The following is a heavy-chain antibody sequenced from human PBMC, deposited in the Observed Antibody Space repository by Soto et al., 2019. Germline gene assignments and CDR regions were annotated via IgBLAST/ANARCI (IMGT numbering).Heavy chain of an antibody. J-gene: IGHJ4*02. V-gene: IGHV3-48*02. CDR3: VRPLSQSSGLKYYFDS. D-gene: IGHD3-22*01. CDR1: GFSFSTYS. CDR2: ISSSSGII. Sequence: AGGSLRLSCAASGFSFSTYSMNWVRQAPGKGLEWISYISSSSGIIYYADSVKGRFTISRDNAKDSLFLQMNSLRDEDTAVYFCVRPLSQSSGLKYYFDSWGQGTLVTVSS.